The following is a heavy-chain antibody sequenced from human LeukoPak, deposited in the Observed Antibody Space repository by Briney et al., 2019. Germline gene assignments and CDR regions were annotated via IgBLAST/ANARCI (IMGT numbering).Heavy chain of an antibody. D-gene: IGHD1-1*01. Sequence: HGASVKVSCKASGGTFSSYAISWVRQAPGQGLEWIGGIIPIFGTANYAQKFQGRVTITADESTSTAYMELSSLRSEDTAVYYCATGVATYHYYMDVWGKGTTVTVSS. CDR2: IIPIFGTA. V-gene: IGHV1-69*13. CDR3: ATGVATYHYYMDV. CDR1: GGTFSSYA. J-gene: IGHJ6*03.